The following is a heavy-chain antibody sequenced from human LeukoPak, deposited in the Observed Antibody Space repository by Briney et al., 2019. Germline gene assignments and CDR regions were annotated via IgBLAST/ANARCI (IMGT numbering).Heavy chain of an antibody. CDR3: VGQLLRAV. D-gene: IGHD2-2*01. Sequence: GGSLRVSCTASGFPFSVYWISWVRQAPGKGLEWVANIKEDGSVQDYVDSVKGRFTISRDNAKNSVYLQMNSLRVDDTAVYYCVGQLLRAVWGKGTTVTVSS. CDR1: GFPFSVYW. J-gene: IGHJ6*04. V-gene: IGHV3-7*01. CDR2: IKEDGSVQ.